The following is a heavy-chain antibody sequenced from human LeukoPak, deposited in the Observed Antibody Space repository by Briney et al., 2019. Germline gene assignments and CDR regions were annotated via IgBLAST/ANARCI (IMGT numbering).Heavy chain of an antibody. CDR3: ARGIAAKKFNIDV. CDR2: INPSGGST. CDR1: GYTFTSQY. J-gene: IGHJ6*02. Sequence: VASVTVTCKASGYTFTSQYIHWVRQAPGQGLEWMGLINPSGGSTNYGQKFQGRVTTTRDTPTSIVYMEVSSLRSEDTAVYYCARGIAAKKFNIDVGDQGPSVTVS. V-gene: IGHV1-46*01.